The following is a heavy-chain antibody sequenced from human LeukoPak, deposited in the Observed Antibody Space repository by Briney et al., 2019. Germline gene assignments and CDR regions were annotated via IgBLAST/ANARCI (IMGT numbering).Heavy chain of an antibody. CDR2: INPNSGGT. V-gene: IGHV1-2*02. J-gene: IGHJ4*02. CDR1: GYTFTTYD. Sequence: GASVKVSCKASGYTFTTYDINWVRQAPGQGLEWMGWINPNSGGTNYAQKFQGRVTMTRDTSISTAYMELSRLRSDDTAVYYCAILIVVVPAARDYWGQGTLVTVSS. D-gene: IGHD2-2*01. CDR3: AILIVVVPAARDY.